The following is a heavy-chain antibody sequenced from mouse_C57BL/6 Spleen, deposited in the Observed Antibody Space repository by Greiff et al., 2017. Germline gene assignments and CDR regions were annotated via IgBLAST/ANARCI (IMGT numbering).Heavy chain of an antibody. V-gene: IGHV1-55*01. D-gene: IGHD3-1*01. CDR1: GYTFTSYW. CDR2: IYPGSGST. J-gene: IGHJ2*01. CDR3: ARRKTFGDYFDY. Sequence: QVQLKQPGAELVKPGASVKMSCKASGYTFTSYWITWVKQRPGQGLEWIGDIYPGSGSTNYNEKFKSKATLTVDTSSSTAYMQLSSLTSEDSAVYYCARRKTFGDYFDYWGQGTTLTVSS.